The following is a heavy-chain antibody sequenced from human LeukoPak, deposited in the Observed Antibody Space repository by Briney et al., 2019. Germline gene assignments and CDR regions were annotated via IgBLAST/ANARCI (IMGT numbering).Heavy chain of an antibody. Sequence: GGSLRLSCAASGFTFSTYWMSWVRQAPGKGLEWVANIKEDGSEKYYVDSVKGRFTISRDNAKNSLYLQMNSLRAEDTAVYYCARDQGFSYYFYYMDVWGKGTTVTVSS. CDR1: GFTFSTYW. CDR2: IKEDGSEK. D-gene: IGHD3-3*01. CDR3: ARDQGFSYYFYYMDV. J-gene: IGHJ6*03. V-gene: IGHV3-7*01.